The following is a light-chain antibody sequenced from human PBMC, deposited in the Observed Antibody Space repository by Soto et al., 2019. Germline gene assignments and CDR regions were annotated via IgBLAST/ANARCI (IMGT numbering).Light chain of an antibody. J-gene: IGKJ4*01. CDR1: QGITSW. Sequence: DIQMTQSPSTVCASVGDRVTITCRASQGITSWLAWYQQKPGKAPKLLIYAASTLQGGIPSRFSGSGSGTDFTLTISSLQPEDFATYYCQQTDNFPLTFGGGTKVEIK. CDR2: AAS. CDR3: QQTDNFPLT. V-gene: IGKV1-12*01.